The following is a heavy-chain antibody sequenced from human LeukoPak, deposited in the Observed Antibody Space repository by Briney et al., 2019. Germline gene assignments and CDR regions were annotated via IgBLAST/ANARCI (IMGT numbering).Heavy chain of an antibody. CDR2: IKKDGSEK. J-gene: IGHJ4*02. CDR3: AREDRLGSVVERVDY. Sequence: GGSLRLSCAASGFTFSSYWMSWVRQAPGKGLEWVANIKKDGSEKYYVDSVKGRFTISRDNAKNSLYLQMNSLRAEDTAVYYCAREDRLGSVVERVDYWGQGTLVTVSS. V-gene: IGHV3-7*01. D-gene: IGHD3-16*01. CDR1: GFTFSSYW.